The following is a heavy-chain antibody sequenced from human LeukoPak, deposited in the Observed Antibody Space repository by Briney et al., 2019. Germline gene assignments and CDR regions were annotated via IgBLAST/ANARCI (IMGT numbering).Heavy chain of an antibody. Sequence: ASVKVSCKASGYTFTGYYMHWVRQAPGQGLEWMGWISAYDGNTKYAQKVQGRVTMTTDTSTSTAYMELRSLRSDDTAVYYCARSPWDSTGYYQYWGQGTLVTVSS. D-gene: IGHD3-22*01. CDR3: ARSPWDSTGYYQY. CDR2: ISAYDGNT. V-gene: IGHV1-18*04. CDR1: GYTFTGYY. J-gene: IGHJ4*02.